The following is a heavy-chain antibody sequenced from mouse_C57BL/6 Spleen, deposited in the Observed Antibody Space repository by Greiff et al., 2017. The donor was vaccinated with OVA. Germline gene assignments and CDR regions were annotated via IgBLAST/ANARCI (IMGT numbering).Heavy chain of an antibody. D-gene: IGHD2-5*01. J-gene: IGHJ3*01. CDR1: GYSFTDYT. Sequence: EVQLQQSGPELVKPGASVKLSCKASGYSFTDYTMTWVKQSNGKSLEWIGVINPNDGTTSYNQKFKGKATLTVDQSSNTAYMQLNSLTSEDSAVYYCAREDSNSPFAYWGQGTLVTVSA. V-gene: IGHV1-39*01. CDR3: AREDSNSPFAY. CDR2: INPNDGTT.